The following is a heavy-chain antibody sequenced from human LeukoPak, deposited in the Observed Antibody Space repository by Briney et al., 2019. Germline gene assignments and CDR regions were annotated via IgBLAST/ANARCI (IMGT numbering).Heavy chain of an antibody. CDR1: GYTFNSYA. D-gene: IGHD6-6*01. CDR3: AKGSSSSRPYYFDH. CDR2: ITDTGGDT. V-gene: IGHV3-23*01. J-gene: IGHJ4*02. Sequence: GGSLTLACAASGYTFNSYAMSWVRQAPGKGLEWVSAITDTGGDTYHADSVKGRFTISRDNSKNTLYLQMNSLRAEDTATYYCAKGSSSSRPYYFDHWAPGTLVTVSS.